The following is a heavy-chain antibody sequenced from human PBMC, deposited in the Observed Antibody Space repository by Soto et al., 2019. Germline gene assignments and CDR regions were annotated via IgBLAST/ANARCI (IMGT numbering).Heavy chain of an antibody. Sequence: GGSLRLSCAASGFTFSSYAMSWVRQAPGAGPEWVSGISSSGGRTYYADSVKGRFTISRDNSKNTLFLQMNTLRAEDTALYYCAKDPNGDFVGAFDIWGRGTMVTVSS. J-gene: IGHJ3*02. CDR1: GFTFSSYA. CDR3: AKDPNGDFVGAFDI. CDR2: ISSSGGRT. V-gene: IGHV3-23*01. D-gene: IGHD4-17*01.